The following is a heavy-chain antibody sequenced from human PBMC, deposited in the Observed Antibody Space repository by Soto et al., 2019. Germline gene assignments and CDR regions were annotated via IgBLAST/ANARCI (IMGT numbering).Heavy chain of an antibody. D-gene: IGHD4-17*01. CDR2: ISAYNGNT. CDR3: ARDATTLTGRGYFLH. CDR1: GYTFTSYG. V-gene: IGHV1-18*01. Sequence: QVQLVQSGAEVKKPGASVKVSCKASGYTFTSYGVTWVRQAPGQGLEWMGWISAYNGNTNYAQKHQGRVTMTTVTSTSTAYRELRILTSDDTAVYYCARDATTLTGRGYFLHGGQGTLVIVSS. J-gene: IGHJ1*01.